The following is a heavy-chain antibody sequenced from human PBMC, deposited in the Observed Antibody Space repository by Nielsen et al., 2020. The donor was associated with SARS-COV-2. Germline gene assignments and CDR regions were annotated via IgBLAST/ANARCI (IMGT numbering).Heavy chain of an antibody. CDR1: GGSISSGDYY. Sequence: TLSLTCTVSGGSISSGDYYWSWIRQPPGKALEWLARIDWDDDKYYSTSLKTRLTISKDTSKNQVVLTMTNMDPVDTATYYCARGSRSPFYAFDIWGQGTMVTVSS. CDR3: ARGSRSPFYAFDI. D-gene: IGHD1-26*01. V-gene: IGHV2-70*11. J-gene: IGHJ3*02. CDR2: IDWDDDK.